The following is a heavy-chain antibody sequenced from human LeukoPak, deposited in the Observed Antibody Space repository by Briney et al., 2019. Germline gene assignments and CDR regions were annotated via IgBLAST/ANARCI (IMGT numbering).Heavy chain of an antibody. CDR2: RSDSEST. V-gene: IGHV4-59*01. CDR3: ARVFRGAVTSNWFDP. D-gene: IGHD2-21*02. Sequence: SETLSLTCSVSGASMNGNYWTWIRLSPGKGLEWRGYRSDSESTSYNPSLRSRGIMALEASKTEFSLRLNSVTVAAAAVYYCARVFRGAVTSNWFDPWGQGTLVTVSS. CDR1: GASMNGNY. J-gene: IGHJ5*02.